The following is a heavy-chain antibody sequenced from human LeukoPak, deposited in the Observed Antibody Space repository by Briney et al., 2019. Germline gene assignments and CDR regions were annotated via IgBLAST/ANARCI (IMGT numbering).Heavy chain of an antibody. CDR3: AKGSYYDSSGSFYFDY. J-gene: IGHJ4*02. D-gene: IGHD3-22*01. CDR2: IKQDGSEM. V-gene: IGHV3-7*03. Sequence: GGSLRLSCAASGFTFNNYWMSWVRQAPGKGLEWVANIKQDGSEMYYVESVKGRFTISRDNAKNSLFLQMTSLRAEDTAAYYCAKGSYYDSSGSFYFDYWGQGTLVTVSS. CDR1: GFTFNNYW.